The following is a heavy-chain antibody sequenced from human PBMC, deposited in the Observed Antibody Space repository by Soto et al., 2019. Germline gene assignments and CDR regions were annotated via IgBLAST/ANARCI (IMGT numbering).Heavy chain of an antibody. CDR3: ARDNGMAGSFDP. CDR1: GFTFSAYS. Sequence: PGGSLRLSCAASGFTFSAYSMNWARQAPGKGLEWVSYITAGSNTIFYADSVKGRFTISRDNAKNSLYLQMSSLRDDDTAVYYCARDNGMAGSFDPWGPGTLVTVSS. CDR2: ITAGSNTI. V-gene: IGHV3-48*02. D-gene: IGHD2-8*01. J-gene: IGHJ5*02.